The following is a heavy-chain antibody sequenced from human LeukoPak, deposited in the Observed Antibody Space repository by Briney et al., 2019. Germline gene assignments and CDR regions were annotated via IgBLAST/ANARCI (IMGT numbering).Heavy chain of an antibody. J-gene: IGHJ4*02. D-gene: IGHD3-22*01. CDR2: ISGSGGST. CDR1: GFTFNNYA. V-gene: IGHV3-23*01. Sequence: GGSLRLSCAASGFTFNNYAMSWVRQAPGKGLEWVSAISGSGGSTYYTDSVTGRFTISRDNSKNTLHLQMNSLRAEDTALYYCASLDYFDSSDYGDYWGQGTLVTVSS. CDR3: ASLDYFDSSDYGDY.